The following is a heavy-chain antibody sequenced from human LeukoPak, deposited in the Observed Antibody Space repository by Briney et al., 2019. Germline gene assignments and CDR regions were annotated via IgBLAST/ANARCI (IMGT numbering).Heavy chain of an antibody. J-gene: IGHJ4*02. V-gene: IGHV1-2*02. CDR2: INPNSGGT. CDR3: ARNIQEQWLVQGY. Sequence: ASVKVSCKASGYTFTGYYMHWVRQAPGQGLEWMGWINPNSGGTNYAQNFQGRVTLTRDTSISTAYLEVSRLRSDDTAVYYCARNIQEQWLVQGYWGQGTLVTVSS. D-gene: IGHD6-19*01. CDR1: GYTFTGYY.